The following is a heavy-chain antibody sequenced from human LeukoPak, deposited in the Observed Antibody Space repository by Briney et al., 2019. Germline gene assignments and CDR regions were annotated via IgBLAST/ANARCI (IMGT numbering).Heavy chain of an antibody. CDR2: INHSGST. CDR3: ARPRLIVGATTFAFDI. Sequence: SETLSLTCAVYGGSFSGYYWSWIRQPPGKGLEWIGEINHSGSTNCNPSLKSRVTISVDTSKNQFSLKLSSVTAADTAVYYCARPRLIVGATTFAFDIWGQGTMVTVSS. CDR1: GGSFSGYY. V-gene: IGHV4-34*01. J-gene: IGHJ3*02. D-gene: IGHD1-26*01.